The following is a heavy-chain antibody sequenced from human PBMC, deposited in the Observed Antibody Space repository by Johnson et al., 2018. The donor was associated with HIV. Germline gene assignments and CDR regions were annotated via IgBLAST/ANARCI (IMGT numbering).Heavy chain of an antibody. CDR3: TTDWPLRSFDV. J-gene: IGHJ3*01. CDR1: GFTFSNAW. CDR2: IKSKTDGGTT. Sequence: VQLVESGGGLVKSGGSLRLSCAASGFTFSNAWMSWVRQAPGKGLEWVGRIKSKTDGGTTDYVAPVKGRFTISRDDSKNTLYLQMRSLKTEDTAVYYCTTDWPLRSFDVWGQGTVVTVSS. V-gene: IGHV3-15*01. D-gene: IGHD3-3*01.